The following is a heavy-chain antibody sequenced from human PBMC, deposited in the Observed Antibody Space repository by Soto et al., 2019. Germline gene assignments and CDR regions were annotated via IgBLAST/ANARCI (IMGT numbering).Heavy chain of an antibody. V-gene: IGHV3-74*01. D-gene: IGHD6-13*01. CDR2: INHDGSKT. CDR3: VREPWGFSGTWYDY. Sequence: GSLRLSCAASQFSFSSYWMHWVRQVPGKGPAWVSRINHDGSKTEHADSVKGRFTISRDNTNNTLYLQMNSLRVEDTAMYYCVREPWGFSGTWYDYWGQGTLVTVSS. J-gene: IGHJ4*02. CDR1: QFSFSSYW.